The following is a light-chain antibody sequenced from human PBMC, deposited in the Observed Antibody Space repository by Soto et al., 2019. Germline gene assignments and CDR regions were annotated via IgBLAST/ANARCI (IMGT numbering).Light chain of an antibody. CDR1: QSVGSN. CDR2: GAS. J-gene: IGKJ1*01. CDR3: QQYNNWPPT. V-gene: IGKV3-15*01. Sequence: KVMTQSPATLSVYPGERATLSCRASQSVGSNLAWYQQRPGQAPRLLIYGASTRATGIPARFSGSGSGTEFTLTISSLQSEDFAVYYCQQYNNWPPTFGQGTKVDI.